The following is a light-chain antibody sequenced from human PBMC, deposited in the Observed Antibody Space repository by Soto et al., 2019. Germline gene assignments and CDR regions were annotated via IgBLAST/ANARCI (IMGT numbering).Light chain of an antibody. CDR2: DVS. CDR3: SSSTSSSTLV. CDR1: SSDVGAYNY. Sequence: QSALTQPASVSGSPGQSITISCTGTSSDVGAYNYVSWYRHHPGKAPQFMIYDVSNRPSGVSNRFSGSKSGNTASLTISGLQDDDEADYYCSSSTSSSTLVFGGGTKVTVL. V-gene: IGLV2-14*01. J-gene: IGLJ3*02.